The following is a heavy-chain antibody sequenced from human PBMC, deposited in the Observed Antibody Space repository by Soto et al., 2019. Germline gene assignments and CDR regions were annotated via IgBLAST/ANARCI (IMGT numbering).Heavy chain of an antibody. CDR2: ISATGGST. V-gene: IGHV3-23*01. CDR3: AKDRLAGNFDY. J-gene: IGHJ4*02. CDR1: GFTFNNYA. Sequence: GGYLRLSCAASGFTFNNYAMNWVRQAPGKGLEWVATISATGGSTYYADSVKGRFTISRDNSKNTLYLQMNGLRVEDTAVYYCAKDRLAGNFDYWGQGTQVTVSS.